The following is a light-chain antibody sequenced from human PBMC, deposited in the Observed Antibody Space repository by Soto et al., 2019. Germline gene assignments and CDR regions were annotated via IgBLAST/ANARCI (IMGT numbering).Light chain of an antibody. CDR3: QQLNNYPRT. CDR1: QSSRTY. CDR2: LAS. J-gene: IGKJ1*01. Sequence: IQLTQSPASLSASVGDRVTITCRASQSSRTYLNWYQQKPGRAPKLLIDLASNLQSGVPSRVSGSGSGTDFTLTISSLQPEDFATYYCQQLNNYPRTFGQGTKVDIK. V-gene: IGKV1-9*01.